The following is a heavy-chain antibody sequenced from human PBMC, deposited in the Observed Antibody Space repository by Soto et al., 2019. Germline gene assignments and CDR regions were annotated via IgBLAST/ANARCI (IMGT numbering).Heavy chain of an antibody. D-gene: IGHD3-3*02. CDR3: ARPQAKALGSIRGGFEI. J-gene: IGHJ3*02. CDR2: IDPADSDT. V-gene: IGHV5-51*01. CDR1: GYDFTTYW. Sequence: PGESLKISCQAFGYDFTTYWVAGVRETPGKGPGWMGVIDPADSDTRYSQSFEGQVPISSDKSINTAYLRWRTQRASDTAMYYCARPQAKALGSIRGGFEIWGQGTTVTVSS.